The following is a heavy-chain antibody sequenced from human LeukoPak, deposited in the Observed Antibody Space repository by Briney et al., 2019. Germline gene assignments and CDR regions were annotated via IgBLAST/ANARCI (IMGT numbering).Heavy chain of an antibody. CDR3: ARDEGAFGGIIVPRD. J-gene: IGHJ4*02. CDR2: TLYDGSNN. Sequence: SCKASGYTFSNYGMHWVRQAPGKGLEWVAVTLYDGSNNYYADSVKGRFTISRDDSNNTLYLQMHSLRAGDTALYFCARDEGAFGGIIVPRDWGQGTLVTVSS. V-gene: IGHV3-30*19. CDR1: GYTFSNYG. D-gene: IGHD3-16*02.